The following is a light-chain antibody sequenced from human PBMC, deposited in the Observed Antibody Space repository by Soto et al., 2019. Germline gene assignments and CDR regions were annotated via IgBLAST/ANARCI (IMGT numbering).Light chain of an antibody. V-gene: IGKV1-5*03. CDR1: RNIGSW. CDR3: QQHANYPIT. CDR2: KAS. Sequence: DIQMTQSPSTLPASIGDRVTITCRASRNIGSWLAWYQQKAGKAPNLLIYKASTLETGVPSRFSGSASGTEFTLTISSLQPDDFATYYCQQHANYPITFGGGTKVEI. J-gene: IGKJ4*01.